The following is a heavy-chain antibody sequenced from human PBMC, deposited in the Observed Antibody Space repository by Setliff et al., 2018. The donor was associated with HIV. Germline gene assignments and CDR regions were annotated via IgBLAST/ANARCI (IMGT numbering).Heavy chain of an antibody. V-gene: IGHV4-39*01. CDR3: ARRGIAAAGSDS. J-gene: IGHJ4*02. Sequence: ASETLSLTCSVSGDSISSSSYYWGWIRQPPGKGLEWIGSIYYSGSTYYNPSLNSRVTISVDASKNQFSLKLSSVTAADTAVYYCARRGIAAAGSDSWGQGTLVTVSS. CDR2: IYYSGST. CDR1: GDSISSSSYY. D-gene: IGHD6-13*01.